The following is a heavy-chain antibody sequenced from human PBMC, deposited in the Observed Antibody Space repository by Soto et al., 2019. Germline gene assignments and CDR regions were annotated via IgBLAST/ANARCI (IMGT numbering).Heavy chain of an antibody. CDR1: GFTFSSYE. CDR3: ARGAVYVWGSYRYTTNFDY. Sequence: EVQLVESGGGLVQPGGSLRLSCAASGFTFSSYEMNWVRQAPGKGLEWVSYISSSGSTIYYADSVKGRFTISRDNAKNSLYLQMNSLRAEDTAVYYCARGAVYVWGSYRYTTNFDYWGQGTLVTVSS. D-gene: IGHD3-16*02. CDR2: ISSSGSTI. J-gene: IGHJ4*02. V-gene: IGHV3-48*03.